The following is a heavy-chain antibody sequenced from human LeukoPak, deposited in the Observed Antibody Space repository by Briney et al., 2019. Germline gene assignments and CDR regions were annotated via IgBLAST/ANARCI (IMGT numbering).Heavy chain of an antibody. J-gene: IGHJ5*02. CDR2: IHYSGST. CDR3: ARLVDDYGDSCNWSDP. V-gene: IGHV4-39*01. D-gene: IGHD4-17*01. CDR1: GGSISNNNYS. Sequence: SETLSLTCTVSGGSISNNNYSWGWIRQPPGKGLEWIGSIHYSGSTYYNSSLKSRVAISVDTSKNQFSLKLTSVTAADAAVYFCARLVDDYGDSCNWSDPWGQGTLVTVSS.